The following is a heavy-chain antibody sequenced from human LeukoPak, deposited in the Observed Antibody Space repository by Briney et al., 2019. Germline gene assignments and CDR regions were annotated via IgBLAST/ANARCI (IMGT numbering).Heavy chain of an antibody. CDR2: ISPYNGNT. J-gene: IGHJ4*02. V-gene: IGHV1-18*01. CDR3: ARGPHERSGYPDD. D-gene: IGHD3-22*01. CDR1: GYIFNTDG. Sequence: GASVNVSCKPYGYIFNTDGITWVRQAPGQGLEWMGWISPYNGNTNYAQKFQGRVTMTTDTSTSTAYMELRSLRSDDTAVYYCARGPHERSGYPDDWGQGTLVTVSS.